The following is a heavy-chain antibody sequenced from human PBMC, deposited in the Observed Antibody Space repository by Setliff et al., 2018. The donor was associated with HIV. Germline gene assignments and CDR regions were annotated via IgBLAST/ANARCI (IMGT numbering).Heavy chain of an antibody. Sequence: GGSLRLSCAASGFTFSSYAMTWVRQAPGKGLEWVSAISGSGGSTYYADSVKGRFIISRDNSKNTLYLQMNSLRAEDTAGYYCARGAVAGNPNFDYWGQGTLVTAPQ. CDR1: GFTFSSYA. J-gene: IGHJ4*02. V-gene: IGHV3-23*01. D-gene: IGHD6-19*01. CDR3: ARGAVAGNPNFDY. CDR2: ISGSGGST.